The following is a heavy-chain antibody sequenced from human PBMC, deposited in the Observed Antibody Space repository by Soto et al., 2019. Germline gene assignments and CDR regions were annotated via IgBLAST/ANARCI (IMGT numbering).Heavy chain of an antibody. CDR1: GFTFSSYA. CDR2: ISGSGGST. D-gene: IGHD6-19*01. J-gene: IGHJ4*02. Sequence: EVQLLESGGGLVQPGGSLRLSCAASGFTFSSYAMSWVRRAPGKGLEWVSAISGSGGSTYYADSVKGRFTISRDNSKNTLYLQMNSLRAEDTAVYYCAKFGGGSGWYEGIDYWGQGTLVTVSS. CDR3: AKFGGGSGWYEGIDY. V-gene: IGHV3-23*01.